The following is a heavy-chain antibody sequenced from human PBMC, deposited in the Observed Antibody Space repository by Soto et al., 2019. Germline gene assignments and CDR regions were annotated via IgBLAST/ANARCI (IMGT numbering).Heavy chain of an antibody. J-gene: IGHJ4*02. V-gene: IGHV3-21*06. CDR1: GFTFTRYS. CDR3: ARESEDLSSNLDY. Sequence: EVLLVESGGGLVKPGGSLRLSCAASGFTFTRYSMNWVRQAPGKGLEWVASISSTTNYIYYGESLKGRLTISRDNAKNSMYLQMNTLRAEGTAVYYCARESEDLSSNLDYWGQGTLVTVSS. CDR2: ISSTTNYI.